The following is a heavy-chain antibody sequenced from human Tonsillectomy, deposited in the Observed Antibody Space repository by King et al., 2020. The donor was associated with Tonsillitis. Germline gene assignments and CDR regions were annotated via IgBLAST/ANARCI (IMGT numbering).Heavy chain of an antibody. D-gene: IGHD6-13*01. J-gene: IGHJ4*02. CDR3: ARVSAAAGIYYFDY. V-gene: IGHV7-4-1*02. CDR2: INTNTGNP. CDR1: GYTFTSYA. Sequence: QLVQSGSELKKPGASVKVSCKASGYTFTSYAMNWVRQAPGQGLEWMGWINTNTGNPTYAQGFTGRFFFSLDPSVSRAYLQISSLKAEDIAVYYCARVSAAAGIYYFDYWGQGTLVTVSS.